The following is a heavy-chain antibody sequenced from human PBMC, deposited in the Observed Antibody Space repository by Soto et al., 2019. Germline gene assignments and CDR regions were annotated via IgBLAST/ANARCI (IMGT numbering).Heavy chain of an antibody. D-gene: IGHD4-17*01. J-gene: IGHJ6*02. Sequence: GSLRLSCAASGFTFSSYGMHWVRQAPGKGLEWVAVIWYDGSNKYYADSVKGRFTISRDNSKNTLYLQMNSLRAEDTAVYYCARYSDYGDYYYGMDVWGQGTTVTVSS. CDR2: IWYDGSNK. CDR1: GFTFSSYG. CDR3: ARYSDYGDYYYGMDV. V-gene: IGHV3-30*19.